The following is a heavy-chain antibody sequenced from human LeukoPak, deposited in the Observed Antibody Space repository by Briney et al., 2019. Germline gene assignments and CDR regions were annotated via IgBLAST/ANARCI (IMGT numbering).Heavy chain of an antibody. CDR3: ARTQGYSSSWEARGRNPWAFDI. Sequence: SETLSLTCTVSGGSISSSSYYWGWIRQPPGKGLEWIGYIYYSGSTNYNPSLKSRVTISVDTSKNQFSLKLSSVTAADTAVYYCARTQGYSSSWEARGRNPWAFDIWGQGTMVTVSS. CDR2: IYYSGST. D-gene: IGHD6-13*01. CDR1: GGSISSSSYY. V-gene: IGHV4-61*05. J-gene: IGHJ3*02.